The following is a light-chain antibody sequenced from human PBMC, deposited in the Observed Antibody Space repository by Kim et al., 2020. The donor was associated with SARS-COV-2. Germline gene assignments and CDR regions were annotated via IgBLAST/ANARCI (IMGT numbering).Light chain of an antibody. CDR3: RSYDSSLSEGV. Sequence: VTLSAPETSSYSGAGYDVHCYQQLPGTAPNLLIYGDSNRPSGVPDRFSGSKSVAAASLAITALQAEDEADYYCRSYDSSLSEGVFGGGTQLTVL. CDR1: SSYSGAGYD. J-gene: IGLJ2*01. V-gene: IGLV1-40*03. CDR2: GDS.